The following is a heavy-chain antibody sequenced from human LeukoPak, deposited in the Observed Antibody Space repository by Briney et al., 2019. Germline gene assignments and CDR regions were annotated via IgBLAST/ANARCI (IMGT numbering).Heavy chain of an antibody. D-gene: IGHD3-9*01. J-gene: IGHJ5*02. V-gene: IGHV4-61*01. CDR1: GYSISSGYY. CDR2: IYYSGST. Sequence: PSETLSLTCTVSGYSISSGYYWGWIRQPPGKGLEWIGYIYYSGSTNYNPSLKSRVTISVDTSKNQFSLKLSSVTAADTAVYYCARAPPRPKYYDILTGYSGTNWFDPWGQGTLVTVSS. CDR3: ARAPPRPKYYDILTGYSGTNWFDP.